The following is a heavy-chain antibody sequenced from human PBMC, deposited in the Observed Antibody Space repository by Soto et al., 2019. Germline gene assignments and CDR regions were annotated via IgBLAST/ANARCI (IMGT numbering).Heavy chain of an antibody. CDR3: ARVGGCARTRCYAVDYGLDV. Sequence: QVQLQESGPGVVKPSQTLSLTCTVSGDSISSSYNYWGWIRQHPGKGLEWIAYIYHSGSTFYNPSLKTRITALFVTSKNTLSLRLSSVTSADTAVYYCARVGGCARTRCYAVDYGLDVWGQGTTVTVSS. V-gene: IGHV4-31*02. J-gene: IGHJ6*02. CDR1: GDSISSSYNY. CDR2: IYHSGST. D-gene: IGHD2-2*01.